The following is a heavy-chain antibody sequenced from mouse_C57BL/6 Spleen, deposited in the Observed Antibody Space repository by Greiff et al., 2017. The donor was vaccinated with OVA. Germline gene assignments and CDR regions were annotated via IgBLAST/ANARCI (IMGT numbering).Heavy chain of an antibody. CDR2: IDPNSGGT. CDR3: ARYDYDGYVDV. V-gene: IGHV1-72*01. J-gene: IGHJ1*03. CDR1: GYTFTSYW. D-gene: IGHD2-4*01. Sequence: QVQLQQPGAELVKPGASVKLSCKASGYTFTSYWMHWVKQRPGRGLAWIGRIDPNSGGTKYNEKFKSKATLTVDTPSRTSYRQLSSLTAEDSAVYYCARYDYDGYVDVWGTGTTGTVSS.